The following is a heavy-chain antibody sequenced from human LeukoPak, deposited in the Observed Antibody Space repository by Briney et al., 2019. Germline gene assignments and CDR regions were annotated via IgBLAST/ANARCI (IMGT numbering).Heavy chain of an antibody. D-gene: IGHD3-22*01. CDR2: INHSGST. CDR1: GGSFSGYY. V-gene: IGHV4-34*01. Sequence: PSETLSLTCAVYGGSFSGYYWSWIRQPPGKGLEWSGEINHSGSTNYNPSLKSRVTISVDTSKNQFSLKLSSVTAADTAVYYCARGPYDSSGYYYFDYWGQGTLVTVSS. J-gene: IGHJ4*02. CDR3: ARGPYDSSGYYYFDY.